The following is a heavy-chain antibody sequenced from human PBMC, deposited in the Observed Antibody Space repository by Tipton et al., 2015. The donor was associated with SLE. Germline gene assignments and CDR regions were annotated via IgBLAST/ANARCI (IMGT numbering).Heavy chain of an antibody. D-gene: IGHD6-13*01. J-gene: IGHJ4*02. CDR3: ARGWGSWPYYFDY. V-gene: IGHV4-34*01. CDR1: GGSFSGYY. CDR2: INHRGST. Sequence: TLSLTCAVYGGSFSGYYWSWIRQPPGKGLEWIGEINHRGSTNYNPSLKSGLTISVDTSKNQFSLRLSSVTAADTALYYCARGWGSWPYYFDYWGQGTLVTVSS.